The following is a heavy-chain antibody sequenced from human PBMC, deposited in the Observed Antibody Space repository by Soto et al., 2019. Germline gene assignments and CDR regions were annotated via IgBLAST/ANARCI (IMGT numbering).Heavy chain of an antibody. CDR1: SGSFSCYY. Sequence: AETLASTCSIYSGSFSCYYWSWIRQPPGKGLEWIGEISQSGKTNYSPSLKSRVSISIDTSKKHLSLNLASVSAAETAVYDCARAPQVSWSSQTRPDFWGQGSMVNIAS. D-gene: IGHD6-13*01. CDR3: ARAPQVSWSSQTRPDF. V-gene: IGHV4-34*01. CDR2: ISQSGKT. J-gene: IGHJ6*01.